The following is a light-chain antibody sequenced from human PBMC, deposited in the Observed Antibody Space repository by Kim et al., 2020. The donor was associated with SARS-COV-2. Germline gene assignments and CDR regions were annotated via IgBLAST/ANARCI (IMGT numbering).Light chain of an antibody. J-gene: IGKJ4*01. V-gene: IGKV1-39*01. CDR2: AAS. Sequence: ASVGDRVTITCRASQTISSYLNWYQQKPGKAPKLLIYAASNLQSGVPSKFSGSGSGTDFTLTISSLQPEDFATYYCQQSYSTPRTFGGGTKVDIK. CDR1: QTISSY. CDR3: QQSYSTPRT.